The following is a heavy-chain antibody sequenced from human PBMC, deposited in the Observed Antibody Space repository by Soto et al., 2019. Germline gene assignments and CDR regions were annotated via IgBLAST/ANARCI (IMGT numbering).Heavy chain of an antibody. Sequence: SETLSLTCTVSGGSISSSSYYWGWIRLPPGKGLEWIGSIYYSGSTYYNPSLKSRVTISVDTSKNQFSLKLSSVTAADTAVFYCARFVYGDYISDNWFDPWGQGTLVTVSS. CDR2: IYYSGST. J-gene: IGHJ5*02. CDR1: GGSISSSSYY. D-gene: IGHD4-17*01. V-gene: IGHV4-39*01. CDR3: ARFVYGDYISDNWFDP.